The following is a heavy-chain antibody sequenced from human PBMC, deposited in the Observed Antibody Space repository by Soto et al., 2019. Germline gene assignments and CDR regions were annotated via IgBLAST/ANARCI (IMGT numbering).Heavy chain of an antibody. V-gene: IGHV1-18*01. Sequence: ASVKVSCKASGYTFTSYGISWVRQAPGQGLEWMGWISAYNGNTNYAQKLQGRVTMTTDTSTSTAYMELRSLRSDDTAVYYCVRVPAGSLRSRNWFGPWGQGTLVTVSS. CDR2: ISAYNGNT. CDR3: VRVPAGSLRSRNWFGP. D-gene: IGHD5-12*01. J-gene: IGHJ5*02. CDR1: GYTFTSYG.